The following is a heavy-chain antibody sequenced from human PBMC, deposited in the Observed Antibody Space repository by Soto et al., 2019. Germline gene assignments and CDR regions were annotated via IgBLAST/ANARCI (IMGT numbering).Heavy chain of an antibody. D-gene: IGHD2-2*02. CDR2: IIPIFGTA. V-gene: IGHV1-69*13. J-gene: IGHJ6*02. CDR1: GGTFSSYA. Sequence: SVKVSCKASGGTFSSYAISWVRQAPGQGLEWMGGIIPIFGTANYAQKFQGRVTITADESTSTAYMEPSSLRSEDTAVYYCAREGRCSSTSCYNYYYYGMDVWGQGTTVTVSS. CDR3: AREGRCSSTSCYNYYYYGMDV.